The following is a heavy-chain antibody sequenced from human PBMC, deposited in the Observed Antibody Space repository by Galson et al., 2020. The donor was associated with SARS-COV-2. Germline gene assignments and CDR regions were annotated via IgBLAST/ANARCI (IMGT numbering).Heavy chain of an antibody. V-gene: IGHV1-46*01. CDR2: INPSGGST. CDR1: GYTFTSYY. CDR3: ARAHPGDQKVGATFIDY. J-gene: IGHJ4*02. Sequence: ASVKVSCKASGYTFTSYYMHWVRQAPGQGLEWMGIINPSGGSTSYAQKFQGRVTMTRDTSTSTVYMELSSLRSEDTAVYYCARAHPGDQKVGATFIDYWGQGTLVTVSS. D-gene: IGHD1-26*01.